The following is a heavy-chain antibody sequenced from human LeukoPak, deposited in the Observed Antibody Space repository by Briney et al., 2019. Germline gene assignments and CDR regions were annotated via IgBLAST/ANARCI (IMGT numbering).Heavy chain of an antibody. J-gene: IGHJ4*02. Sequence: SETLSLTCTVSGGSISSYYWSWIRQPPGKGPEWIGYIYYSGSTNYNPSLKSRVTISVDTSKNLFSLKLSSVTAADTAVYYCARGGYSSGWYTDYYFDYWGQGTLVTVSS. CDR3: ARGGYSSGWYTDYYFDY. CDR2: IYYSGST. D-gene: IGHD6-19*01. V-gene: IGHV4-59*01. CDR1: GGSISSYY.